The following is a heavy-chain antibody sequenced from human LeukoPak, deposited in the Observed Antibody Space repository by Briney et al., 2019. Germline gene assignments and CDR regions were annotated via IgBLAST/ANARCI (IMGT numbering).Heavy chain of an antibody. V-gene: IGHV1-2*02. J-gene: IGHJ3*02. D-gene: IGHD3-22*01. CDR1: GYTFTGYY. Sequence: GASVKVSCKASGYTFTGYYMHWVRQAPGQGLEWMGWINPNSGGTNYAQKFQGRVTMTTDTSTSTAYMELRSLRSDDTAVYYCARGPYYYDSSGYYATRGAFDIWGQGTMVTVSS. CDR2: INPNSGGT. CDR3: ARGPYYYDSSGYYATRGAFDI.